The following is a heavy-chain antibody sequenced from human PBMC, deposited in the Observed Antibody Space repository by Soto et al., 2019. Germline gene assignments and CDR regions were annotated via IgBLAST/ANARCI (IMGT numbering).Heavy chain of an antibody. Sequence: QVQLVQSGTEVKKPGASVKVSCKASGYTFTNYGISWVRQAPGQGLEWMGWISAFNGDTKFAQNLQGRVTLTTDTSTSTAYMELRSLRSDDTAVYYCARDTPYPYASSAYPLFDYWGQGTLVTVSS. CDR3: ARDTPYPYASSAYPLFDY. J-gene: IGHJ4*02. CDR2: ISAFNGDT. D-gene: IGHD3-22*01. V-gene: IGHV1-18*04. CDR1: GYTFTNYG.